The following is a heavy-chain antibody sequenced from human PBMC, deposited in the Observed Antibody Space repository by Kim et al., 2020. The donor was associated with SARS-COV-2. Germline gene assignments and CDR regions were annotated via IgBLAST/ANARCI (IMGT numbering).Heavy chain of an antibody. D-gene: IGHD1-1*01. Sequence: GRTYYADSVKGRFTISRDNSKNTLYLQMNSLRAEDTAVYYCARRGHWFDYWGQGTLVTVSS. J-gene: IGHJ4*02. V-gene: IGHV3-53*01. CDR3: ARRGHWFDY. CDR2: GRT.